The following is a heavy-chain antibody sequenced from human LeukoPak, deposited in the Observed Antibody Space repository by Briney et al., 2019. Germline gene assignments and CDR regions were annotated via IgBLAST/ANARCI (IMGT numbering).Heavy chain of an antibody. V-gene: IGHV3-23*01. CDR3: AKIRSTRLMSGGAFDI. Sequence: PGGSLRLSCAASGFTFSSYAMSWVRQAPGKGLEWVSAISGSGGSTYYADSVKGRFTISRDNSKNTLYLQMNSLRAEDTAVYYCAKIRSTRLMSGGAFDIWGQGTMVTVSS. CDR2: ISGSGGST. D-gene: IGHD2-2*01. CDR1: GFTFSSYA. J-gene: IGHJ3*02.